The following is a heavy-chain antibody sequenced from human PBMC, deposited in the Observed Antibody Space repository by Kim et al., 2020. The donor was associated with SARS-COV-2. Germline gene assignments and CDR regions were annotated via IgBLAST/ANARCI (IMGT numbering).Heavy chain of an antibody. CDR2: INSDGSST. CDR1: GFTFSSYW. J-gene: IGHJ6*02. CDR3: ARFYPYYGMDV. Sequence: GGSLRLSCAASGFTFSSYWMHWVRQAPGKGLVWVSRINSDGSSTSYADSVKGRFTISRDNAKNTLYLQMNSLRAEDTAVYYCARFYPYYGMDVWGQGTTVTVSS. V-gene: IGHV3-74*01.